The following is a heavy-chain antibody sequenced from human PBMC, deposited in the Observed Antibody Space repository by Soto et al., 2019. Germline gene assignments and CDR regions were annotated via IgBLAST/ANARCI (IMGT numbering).Heavy chain of an antibody. CDR1: GGSFSGYY. Sequence: PSETLSLTCAVYGGSFSGYYWSWIRQPPGKGLEWIGEINHSGSTNYNPSLKSRVTISVDTSKNQFSLKLSSVTAADTAVYYCARRDDVLIGYLPYWVQGTLVTVSS. V-gene: IGHV4-34*01. CDR2: INHSGST. D-gene: IGHD3-9*01. J-gene: IGHJ4*02. CDR3: ARRDDVLIGYLPY.